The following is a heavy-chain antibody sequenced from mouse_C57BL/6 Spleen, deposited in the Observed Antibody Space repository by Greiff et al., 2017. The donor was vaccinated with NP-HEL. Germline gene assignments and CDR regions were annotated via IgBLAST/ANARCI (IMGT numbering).Heavy chain of an antibody. CDR3: ARSTMITNWDY. CDR2: IDPSDSYT. CDR1: GYTFTSYW. V-gene: IGHV1-69*01. D-gene: IGHD2-4*01. Sequence: VQLQQPGAELVMPGASVKLSCKASGYTFTSYWMHWVKQRPGQGLEWIGEIDPSDSYTNYNQKFKGKSTLTVDKSSSTAYMQLSSLTSEDSAVYYCARSTMITNWDYWGQGTTLTVSS. J-gene: IGHJ2*01.